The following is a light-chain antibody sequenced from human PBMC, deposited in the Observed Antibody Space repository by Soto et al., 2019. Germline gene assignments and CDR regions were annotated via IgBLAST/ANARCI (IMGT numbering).Light chain of an antibody. CDR1: QSVSNNY. Sequence: EIVLTQSPGTLSLSPGERATLFCRSSQSVSNNYLAWYQQKPGQAPRLLIYAASSRASGIPDRFSGSGSGTDFTLTITRLEPEDFALYYCQQYGRSPRTFGPGTKVDIK. CDR3: QQYGRSPRT. V-gene: IGKV3-20*01. CDR2: AAS. J-gene: IGKJ3*01.